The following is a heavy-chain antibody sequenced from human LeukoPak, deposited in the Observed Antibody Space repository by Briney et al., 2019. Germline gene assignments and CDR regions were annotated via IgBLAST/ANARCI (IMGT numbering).Heavy chain of an antibody. CDR2: IYHSGST. D-gene: IGHD2-2*02. V-gene: IGHV4-38-2*01. CDR1: GYSISSGYY. J-gene: IGHJ3*02. Sequence: PSEXLSLTCAVSGYSISSGYYWGWIRQPPGKGLEWIGSIYHSGSTYYNPSLKRRVTISVETYKNKFSLKLSSVTAADTAVYYCARASPDCSSTSCYTGGAFDIWGQGTMVTVSS. CDR3: ARASPDCSSTSCYTGGAFDI.